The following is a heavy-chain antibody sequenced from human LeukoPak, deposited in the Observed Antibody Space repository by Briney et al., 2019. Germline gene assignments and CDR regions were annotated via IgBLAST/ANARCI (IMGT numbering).Heavy chain of an antibody. CDR3: AKEDVDTSFDY. V-gene: IGHV3-23*01. CDR1: GFTFSNNA. J-gene: IGHJ4*02. CDR2: ISDGAGGRT. Sequence: GGSLNFPCQASGFTFSNNAMNWVRKPPGKGWEWVSAISDGAGGRTYYTDSVKGRFTISRDNSKNTLYLQLNSLRAEDTAVYYCAKEDVDTSFDYWGQGTLVTVSS. D-gene: IGHD5-18*01.